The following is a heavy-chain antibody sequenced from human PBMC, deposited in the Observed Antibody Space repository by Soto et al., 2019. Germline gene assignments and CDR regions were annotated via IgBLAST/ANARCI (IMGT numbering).Heavy chain of an antibody. J-gene: IGHJ4*02. V-gene: IGHV3-23*01. CDR1: GFNFSNYA. CDR3: AKHRGTGLFYFEN. D-gene: IGHD2-8*02. Sequence: LRLSCAASGFNFSNYAMSWVRQAPGKGLEWVSGFSGSDGSTYYADSVKGRFTISRDESKNTLYLQMNSLRAEDTAVYYCAKHRGTGLFYFENWGQGTLVTVSS. CDR2: FSGSDGST.